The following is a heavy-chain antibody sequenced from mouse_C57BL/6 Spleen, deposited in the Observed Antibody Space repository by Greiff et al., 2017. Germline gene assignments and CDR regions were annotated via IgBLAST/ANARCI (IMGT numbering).Heavy chain of an antibody. CDR3: ASPYYGSSSFAY. J-gene: IGHJ3*01. Sequence: VQLQQPGAELVKPGASVKLSCKASGYTLTSYWMQWVKQRPGQGLEWIGEIDPSDSYTNYNQKFKGKATLTVDTSSSTAYMQLSSLTSEDSAVYYCASPYYGSSSFAYWGQGTLVTVSA. CDR1: GYTLTSYW. V-gene: IGHV1-50*01. D-gene: IGHD1-1*01. CDR2: IDPSDSYT.